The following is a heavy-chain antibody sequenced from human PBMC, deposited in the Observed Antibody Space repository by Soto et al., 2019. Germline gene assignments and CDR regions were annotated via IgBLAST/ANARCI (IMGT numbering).Heavy chain of an antibody. CDR1: GFTFDDYG. D-gene: IGHD2-21*01. Sequence: EVQLVESGGGLVQPGRSLRLSCVGSGFTFDDYGMHWDRHAPGKGLEWVSGISWDSSSIGYAESVKGRFTISRDNAKNALYLQMNTLGTEDTALYYCAKVRGVIDYWGQGTLVTVSS. J-gene: IGHJ4*02. CDR2: ISWDSSSI. V-gene: IGHV3-9*01. CDR3: AKVRGVIDY.